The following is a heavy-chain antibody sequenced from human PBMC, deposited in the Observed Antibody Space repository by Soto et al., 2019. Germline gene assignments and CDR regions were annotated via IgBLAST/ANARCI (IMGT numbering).Heavy chain of an antibody. CDR1: GYTFTGYY. CDR3: ARGEHGEIDAFDI. Sequence: SVKDSCKASGYTFTGYYMHLVRQAPVQGLEWMGWINPNSGGTNYAQKFQGWVTMTRDTSISTAYMELSRLRSDDTAVYYCARGEHGEIDAFDIWGQGTMVTVSS. CDR2: INPNSGGT. V-gene: IGHV1-2*04. D-gene: IGHD4-17*01. J-gene: IGHJ3*02.